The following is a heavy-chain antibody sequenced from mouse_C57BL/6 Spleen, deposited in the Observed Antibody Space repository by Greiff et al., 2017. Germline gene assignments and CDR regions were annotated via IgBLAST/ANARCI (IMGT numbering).Heavy chain of an antibody. J-gene: IGHJ4*01. V-gene: IGHV1-61*01. CDR3: ARSDSNYYAMDY. CDR2: IYPSDSET. CDR1: GYTFTSYW. D-gene: IGHD2-5*01. Sequence: VQLQQPGAELVRPGSSVKLSCKASGYTFTSYWMDWVKQRPGQGLECIGNIYPSDSETHYNQKFKDKATLTVDKSSSTAYMQLSSLTSEYSAVYYGARSDSNYYAMDYWGQGTSVTVSS.